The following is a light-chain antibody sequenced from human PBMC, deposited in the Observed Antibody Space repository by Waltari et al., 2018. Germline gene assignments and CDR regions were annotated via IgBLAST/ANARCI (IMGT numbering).Light chain of an antibody. CDR1: SGHSGDP. CDR3: QAWGPGVQV. CDR2: VNRDGSH. Sequence: QLVVTQSPSASASLGASLTLTCTLSSGHSGDPIAWHQQYPDKGPRYLMKVNRDGSHSKGDDNPDRVSGSSSGAERYLAISSLQSEDEADYYCQAWGPGVQVFGGGTKLTVL. V-gene: IGLV4-69*01. J-gene: IGLJ3*02.